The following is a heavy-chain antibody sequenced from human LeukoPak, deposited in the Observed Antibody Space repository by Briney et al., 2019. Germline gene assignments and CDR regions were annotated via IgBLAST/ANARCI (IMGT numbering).Heavy chain of an antibody. J-gene: IGHJ5*02. D-gene: IGHD6-19*01. Sequence: GGSLRLSCAASGFTFDDYAMHWVRRAPGKGLEWVSLISWDGGSTYYADSVKGRFTISRDNSKNSLYLQMNSLRAEDTALYYCAKGSSGWGGNWFDPWGQGTLVTVSA. CDR2: ISWDGGST. CDR3: AKGSSGWGGNWFDP. V-gene: IGHV3-43D*03. CDR1: GFTFDDYA.